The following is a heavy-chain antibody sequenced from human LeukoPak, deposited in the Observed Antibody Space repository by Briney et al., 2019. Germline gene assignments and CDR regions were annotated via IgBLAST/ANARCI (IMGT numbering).Heavy chain of an antibody. CDR3: ARVYCSSTSCYLYTGYYSMDV. V-gene: IGHV4-34*01. J-gene: IGHJ6*03. CDR2: INHSGST. D-gene: IGHD2-2*01. CDR1: GGSFSGYY. Sequence: SETLSLTCAVYGGSFSGYYWSWIRQPPGKGLEWIGEINHSGSTNYNPSLKSRVTISVDTSKNQFSLKLSSVPAADTAVYYCARVYCSSTSCYLYTGYYSMDVWGKGTTVTVSS.